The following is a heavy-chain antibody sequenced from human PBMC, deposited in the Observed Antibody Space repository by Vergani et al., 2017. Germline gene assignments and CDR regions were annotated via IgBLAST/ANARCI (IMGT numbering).Heavy chain of an antibody. CDR1: GFTFSSYA. CDR3: ARSGYYDFWSADY. CDR2: ISNDGSNK. V-gene: IGHV3-30-3*01. Sequence: QVQLVESGGGVVQPGRSLRLSCAASGFTFSSYAMHWVRQAPGKGLEWVAVISNDGSNKYYADSVKGRFTISRDNSKNTLYLQRNSLRAEDTAVYYCARSGYYDFWSADYWGQGTLVTVSS. D-gene: IGHD3-3*01. J-gene: IGHJ4*02.